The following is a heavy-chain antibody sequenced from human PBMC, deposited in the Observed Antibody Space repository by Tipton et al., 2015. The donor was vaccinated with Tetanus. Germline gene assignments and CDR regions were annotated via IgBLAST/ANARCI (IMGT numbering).Heavy chain of an antibody. CDR1: GFTFSGSA. J-gene: IGHJ2*01. CDR3: TVPYGDYDYWYFDL. CDR2: IRSKAYSYAT. D-gene: IGHD4-17*01. Sequence: GSLRLSCAASGFTFSGSAMHWVRQASGKGLEWVGRIRSKAYSYATSYAASVKGRFTISRDDSKNTAYLQMNTLKTEDTAVYYCTVPYGDYDYWYFDLWGRGTLVTVSS. V-gene: IGHV3-73*01.